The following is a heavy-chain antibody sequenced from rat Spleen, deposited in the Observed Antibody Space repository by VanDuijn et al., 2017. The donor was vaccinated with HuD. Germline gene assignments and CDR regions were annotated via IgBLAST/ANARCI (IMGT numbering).Heavy chain of an antibody. J-gene: IGHJ3*01. Sequence: EVQLVESGGGLVQPGRSLKLSCAASGFTFSSFAMAWVRQAPKKGLEWVATITSGGSNTYYPDSVKGRFTISRDNAKSTLYLQMDSLRSEDTATYYCARTTTVATGGFAYWGQGTLVTVSS. CDR2: ITSGGSNT. CDR1: GFTFSSFA. D-gene: IGHD1-3*01. CDR3: ARTTTVATGGFAY. V-gene: IGHV5-25*01.